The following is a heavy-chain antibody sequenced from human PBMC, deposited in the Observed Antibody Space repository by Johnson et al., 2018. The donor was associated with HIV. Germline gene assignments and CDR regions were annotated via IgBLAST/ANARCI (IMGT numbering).Heavy chain of an antibody. Sequence: EVQLVESGGGVVQPGRSLRLSCAASGFSFSRYWMHWVRQAPGKGLVWVSRIDGDTYYPGSVKGRFTISRENAKNSLYLQMNSLRAGDTAVYYCARGSGSYGDAFDIWGQGTMVTVS. V-gene: IGHV3-13*01. CDR3: ARGSGSYGDAFDI. D-gene: IGHD1-26*01. CDR2: IDGDT. CDR1: GFSFSRYW. J-gene: IGHJ3*02.